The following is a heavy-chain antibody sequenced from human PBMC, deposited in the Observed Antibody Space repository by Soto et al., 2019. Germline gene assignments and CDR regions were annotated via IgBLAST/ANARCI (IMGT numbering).Heavy chain of an antibody. J-gene: IGHJ5*02. CDR2: ISYDGSNK. CDR1: GFTFSSYA. D-gene: IGHD1-26*01. CDR3: ARDYLSGSFNWFDP. Sequence: PGGSLRLSCAASGFTFSSYAMHWVRQAPGKGLEWVAVISYDGSNKYYADSVKGRFTISRDNSKNTLYLQMNSLRAEDTAVYYCARDYLSGSFNWFDPWGQGTLVTVSS. V-gene: IGHV3-30-3*01.